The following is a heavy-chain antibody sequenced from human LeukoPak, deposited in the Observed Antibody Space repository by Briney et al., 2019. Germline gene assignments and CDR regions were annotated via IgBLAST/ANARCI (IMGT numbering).Heavy chain of an antibody. J-gene: IGHJ5*02. CDR3: ARGTTVTTFPWFDP. CDR1: GGSFSGYY. V-gene: IGHV4-34*01. D-gene: IGHD4-17*01. CDR2: INHSGST. Sequence: SETLSLTCAVYGGSFSGYYWGWIRQPPGKGLEWIGEINHSGSTNYNPSLKSRVTISVDTSKNQFSLKLSSVTAADTAVYYCARGTTVTTFPWFDPWGQGTLVTVSS.